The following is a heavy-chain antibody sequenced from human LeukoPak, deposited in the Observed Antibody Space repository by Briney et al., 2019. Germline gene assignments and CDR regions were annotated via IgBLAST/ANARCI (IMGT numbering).Heavy chain of an antibody. D-gene: IGHD1-1*01. Sequence: PGGSLRLSCAASGFTFRSYEMNWVRRAPGKGLEWVSGISGNGGSTYYADSVKGRFTISRDNSKNTLYLQMNSLRAEDTAVYYCAKSGSSTGTTHRQFDPWGQGTLVTVSS. V-gene: IGHV3-23*01. CDR1: GFTFRSYE. J-gene: IGHJ5*02. CDR2: ISGNGGST. CDR3: AKSGSSTGTTHRQFDP.